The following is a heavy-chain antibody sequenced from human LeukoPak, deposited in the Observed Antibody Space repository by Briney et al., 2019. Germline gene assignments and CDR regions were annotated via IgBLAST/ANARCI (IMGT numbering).Heavy chain of an antibody. CDR3: AKDRLLNCRGDCYIFDY. CDR2: IYYSGST. D-gene: IGHD2-21*02. Sequence: SETLSLTCAVSGGSLSGYYWTWIRQPPGKGLEWIGYIYYSGSTYYNPSLKSRVTISVDTSKNQFSLKLNSVTAADTAVYYCAKDRLLNCRGDCYIFDYWGQGTVVTVSS. J-gene: IGHJ4*02. CDR1: GGSLSGYY. V-gene: IGHV4-59*12.